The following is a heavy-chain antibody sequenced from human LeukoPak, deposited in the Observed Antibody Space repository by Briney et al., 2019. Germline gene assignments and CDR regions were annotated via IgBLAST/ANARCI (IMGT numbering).Heavy chain of an antibody. CDR2: IYHSGST. Sequence: SETLSLTCTVSGYSISSGYYWGWIRQPPGKGLEWIASIYHSGSTYHNPSLKSRVTLSVDTSKKQFSLKLSSVTAADTAVYYCASGISGSYYGRPFGYWGQGTLVTVSS. J-gene: IGHJ4*02. V-gene: IGHV4-38-2*02. CDR3: ASGISGSYYGRPFGY. D-gene: IGHD1-26*01. CDR1: GYSISSGYY.